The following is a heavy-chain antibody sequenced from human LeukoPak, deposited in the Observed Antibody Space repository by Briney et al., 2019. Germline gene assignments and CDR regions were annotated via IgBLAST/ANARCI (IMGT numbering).Heavy chain of an antibody. Sequence: GGSLRLSCAASGFTFSSYGMSWVRQAPGKGLEWVSAISGSGGSTYYADSVKRRFTISRDNSKNTLYLQMNSLRAEDTAVYYCAKDLDLGLGEPFDYWGQGTLVTVSS. J-gene: IGHJ4*02. CDR1: GFTFSSYG. D-gene: IGHD3-10*01. CDR3: AKDLDLGLGEPFDY. V-gene: IGHV3-23*01. CDR2: ISGSGGST.